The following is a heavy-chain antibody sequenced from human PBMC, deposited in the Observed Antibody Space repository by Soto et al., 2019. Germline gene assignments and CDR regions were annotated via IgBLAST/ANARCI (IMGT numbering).Heavy chain of an antibody. Sequence: EVQLLESGGGLVQPGGSLRLSCAASGFTFSSYAMSWVRQAPGKGLEWVSAISGSGGSTYYADSVKGRFTISRDNSKNTLYLQMNSLRAEDTAVYYCAASSGSYHAFDIWGQGTMVTVSS. CDR1: GFTFSSYA. D-gene: IGHD6-19*01. CDR3: AASSGSYHAFDI. J-gene: IGHJ3*02. CDR2: ISGSGGST. V-gene: IGHV3-23*01.